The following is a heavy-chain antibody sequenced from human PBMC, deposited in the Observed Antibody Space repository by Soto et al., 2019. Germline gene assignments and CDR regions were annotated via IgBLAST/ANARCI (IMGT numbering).Heavy chain of an antibody. CDR1: GYSFTSYW. J-gene: IGHJ5*02. CDR2: IDPSDSYT. CDR3: ARQWSSSQKCFEP. V-gene: IGHV5-10-1*01. Sequence: PGESLKISCQGSGYSFTSYWISWVRQMPGKGLEWMGRIDPSDSYTNYSPSFQGHVTLSADKSTSTAYLQWSSLKASDTAMYYCARQWSSSQKCFEPWGQGTLVTVSS. D-gene: IGHD6-13*01.